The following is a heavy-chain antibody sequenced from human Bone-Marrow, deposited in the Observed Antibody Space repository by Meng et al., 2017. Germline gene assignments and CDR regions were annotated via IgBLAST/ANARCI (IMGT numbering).Heavy chain of an antibody. CDR2: INTNTGNP. V-gene: IGHV7-4-1*02. D-gene: IGHD3-22*01. J-gene: IGHJ4*02. CDR1: GYTFTSYA. Sequence: ASVKVSCKASGYTFTSYAMNWVRQAPGQGLEWMGWINTNTGNPTYAQGFTGRFVFSLDTSVSTAYLQISSLKAEDTAVYYCARDSSGYYPQKSFDYWGQGTRVTVSS. CDR3: ARDSSGYYPQKSFDY.